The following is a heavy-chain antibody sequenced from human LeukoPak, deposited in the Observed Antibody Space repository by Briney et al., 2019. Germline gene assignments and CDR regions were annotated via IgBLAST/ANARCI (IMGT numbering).Heavy chain of an antibody. J-gene: IGHJ5*02. V-gene: IGHV3-23*01. CDR2: ISGSGGST. Sequence: GSLRLSCEASGFTFSSYAMSWVRQAPGKGLEWVSAISGSGGSTYYADSVKGRFTISRDNSKNTLYLQMNSLRAEDTAVYYCAKGSLRGPTQVPFDPWGQGTLVTVSS. D-gene: IGHD3-10*01. CDR1: GFTFSSYA. CDR3: AKGSLRGPTQVPFDP.